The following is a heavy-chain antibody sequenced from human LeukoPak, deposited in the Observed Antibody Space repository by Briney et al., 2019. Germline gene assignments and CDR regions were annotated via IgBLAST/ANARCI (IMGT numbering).Heavy chain of an antibody. CDR2: ITSSSSYT. CDR3: ARVLPIAGRYYDILTGKWYFDY. J-gene: IGHJ4*02. CDR1: GFTFSDYY. D-gene: IGHD3-9*01. Sequence: RGSLRLSCAASGFTFSDYYMSWIRQAPGKGLEWVSYITSSSSYTNYADSVKGRFAISRDNAKNSLYLQMNSLRAEDTAVYYCARVLPIAGRYYDILTGKWYFDYWGQGTLVTVSS. V-gene: IGHV3-11*06.